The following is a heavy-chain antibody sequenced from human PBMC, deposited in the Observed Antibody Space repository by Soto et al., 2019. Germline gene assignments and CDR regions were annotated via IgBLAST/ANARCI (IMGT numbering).Heavy chain of an antibody. CDR1: GESFSGYF. Sequence: PSETLSLTCAVSGESFSGYFWSWIRQPPGKGLEWIGQVFHGGATNYSPSLKSRVTISVDTSKNHFSLELSSVTAADTAVYYCARPHYDSNTFYSFFDYWGQEPWSPSPQ. J-gene: IGHJ4*01. CDR2: VFHGGAT. D-gene: IGHD3-22*01. CDR3: ARPHYDSNTFYSFFDY. V-gene: IGHV4-34*12.